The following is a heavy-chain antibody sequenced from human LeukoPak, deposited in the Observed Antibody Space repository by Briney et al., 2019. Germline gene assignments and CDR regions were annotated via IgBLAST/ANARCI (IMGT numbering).Heavy chain of an antibody. J-gene: IGHJ4*02. Sequence: ASVKVSCKASGYTFTSYGISWVRQAPGQGLEWMGWISAYNGNTNYAQKLQGRVTMTTDTSTSTAYMELRSLRSDDTAVYYCARDLGRFLEWLSFDYWGQGTLVTVSS. CDR3: ARDLGRFLEWLSFDY. CDR2: ISAYNGNT. CDR1: GYTFTSYG. V-gene: IGHV1-18*01. D-gene: IGHD3-3*01.